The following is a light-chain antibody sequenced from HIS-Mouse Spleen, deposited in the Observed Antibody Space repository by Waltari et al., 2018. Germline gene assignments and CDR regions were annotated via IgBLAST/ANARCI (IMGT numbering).Light chain of an antibody. CDR3: CSYAGSYTWV. Sequence: QSALTQPRSVSGSPGPSVTISCTGTSSAVGGSNYVPWYQQHPGKAPKLMIYDVSKRPSGVPDRFSGSKSGNTASLTISGLQAEDEADYYCCSYAGSYTWVFGGGTKLTVL. V-gene: IGLV2-11*01. CDR1: SSAVGGSNY. J-gene: IGLJ3*02. CDR2: DVS.